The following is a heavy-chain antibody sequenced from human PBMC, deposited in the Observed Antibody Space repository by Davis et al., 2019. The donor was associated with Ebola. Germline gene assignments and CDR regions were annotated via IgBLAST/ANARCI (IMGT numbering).Heavy chain of an antibody. Sequence: MPSETLSLTCTVSGGSISSGGYYWSWIRQPPGKGLEWIGYIYYSGSTNYNPSLKSRVTISVDTSKNQFSLKLSSVTAADTAVYYCARDVVVRSDGGFYYGLDVWGKGTTVTVS. J-gene: IGHJ6*04. CDR1: GGSISSGGYY. CDR3: ARDVVVRSDGGFYYGLDV. CDR2: IYYSGST. V-gene: IGHV4-61*08. D-gene: IGHD2-15*01.